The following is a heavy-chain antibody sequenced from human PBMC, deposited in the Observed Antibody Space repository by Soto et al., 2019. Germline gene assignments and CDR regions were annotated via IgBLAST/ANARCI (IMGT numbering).Heavy chain of an antibody. V-gene: IGHV4-31*02. CDR2: VYSSGTT. J-gene: IGHJ5*02. Sequence: WTWIRQHPGKGLEWIGYVYSSGTTYYNPSLQSRVTMLLDTSKNLFFLRLSAVTAADTAVYYCAREYYYNSGSSRWFDPWGQGTLVTVSS. CDR3: AREYYYNSGSSRWFDP. D-gene: IGHD3-10*01.